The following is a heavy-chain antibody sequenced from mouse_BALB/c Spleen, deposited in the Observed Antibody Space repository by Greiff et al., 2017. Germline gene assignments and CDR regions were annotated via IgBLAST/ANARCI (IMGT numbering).Heavy chain of an antibody. CDR3: AIYRYWYFDV. CDR1: GYTFTNYW. D-gene: IGHD2-14*01. CDR2: IYPGGGYT. J-gene: IGHJ1*01. V-gene: IGHV1-63*02. Sequence: VQLQQSGAELVRPGTSVKISCKASGYTFTNYWLGWVKQRPGHGLEWIGDIYPGGGYTNYNEKFKGKATLTADTSSSTAYMQLSSLTSEDSAVYFCAIYRYWYFDVWGAGTTVTVSS.